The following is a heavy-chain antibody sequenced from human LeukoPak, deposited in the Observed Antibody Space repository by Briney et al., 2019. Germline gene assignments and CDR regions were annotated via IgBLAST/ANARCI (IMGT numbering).Heavy chain of an antibody. J-gene: IGHJ4*02. V-gene: IGHV1-46*01. D-gene: IGHD6-13*01. CDR2: INPSGGST. CDR3: ARDGEVAAGTGYYFDY. Sequence: SSVKVSCKASGGTFSSYAISWVRQAPGQGLEWMGIINPSGGSTSYAQKFQGRVTMTRDTSTSTVHMELSSLRSEDTAVYYCARDGEVAAGTGYYFDYWGQGTLVTVSS. CDR1: GGTFSSYA.